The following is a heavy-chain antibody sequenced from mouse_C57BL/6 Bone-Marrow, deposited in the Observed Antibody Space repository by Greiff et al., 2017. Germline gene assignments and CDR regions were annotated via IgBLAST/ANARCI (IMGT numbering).Heavy chain of an antibody. J-gene: IGHJ3*01. Sequence: EVQLQQSGPVLVKPGASVKMSCMASGYTFTDYYMNWVKQSHGKSLEWIGVINPYNGGTSYNQKFKGKATLTVDKSSSTAYMELNSLTSEDSAVYYCAREGTGPWFAYWGQGTLVTVSA. D-gene: IGHD3-3*01. CDR3: AREGTGPWFAY. CDR1: GYTFTDYY. V-gene: IGHV1-19*01. CDR2: INPYNGGT.